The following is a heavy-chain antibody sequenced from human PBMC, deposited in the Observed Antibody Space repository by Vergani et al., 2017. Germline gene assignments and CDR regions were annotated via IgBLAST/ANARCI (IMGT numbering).Heavy chain of an antibody. CDR1: DGSISSYY. CDR2: IYSSGST. J-gene: IGHJ2*01. V-gene: IGHV4-4*07. Sequence: QVQLQESGPGLVKPSETLSLTCTVPDGSISSYYWNWIRQPAGKGLEWIGRIYSSGSTNYNSSLRSRVTMSLDTSNNQFSLNLRYVTAADTAVYYCARDRRVVLPSAAIQWYFDLWGRGTLVTVSS. D-gene: IGHD2-2*02. CDR3: ARDRRVVLPSAAIQWYFDL.